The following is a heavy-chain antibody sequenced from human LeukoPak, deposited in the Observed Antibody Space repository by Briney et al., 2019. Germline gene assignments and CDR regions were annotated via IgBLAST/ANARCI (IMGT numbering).Heavy chain of an antibody. D-gene: IGHD6-6*01. Sequence: PGGSLRLSCAASGFTFSNAWMSWVRQAPGKGLEWVGRIKSKTDGGTTDYAAPVKGRFTISRDDSKNTLYPQMNSLKTEDTAVYYCTTDGASSIADDYWGQGTLVTVSS. CDR3: TTDGASSIADDY. CDR1: GFTFSNAW. CDR2: IKSKTDGGTT. V-gene: IGHV3-15*01. J-gene: IGHJ4*02.